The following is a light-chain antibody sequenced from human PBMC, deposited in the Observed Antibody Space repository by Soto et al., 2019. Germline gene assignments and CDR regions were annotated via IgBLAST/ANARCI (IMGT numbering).Light chain of an antibody. V-gene: IGKV1-39*01. CDR1: QTISTH. CDR3: QQSYITPWT. J-gene: IGKJ1*01. Sequence: DIQMTQSPSSLSASVGDRITITCRASQTISTHLNWYQQKPGKAPKLLIYAASNLQSGVPTRFSGSGSGTDFILTITSLQPADFATYYCQQSYITPWTFGQGTKVEIK. CDR2: AAS.